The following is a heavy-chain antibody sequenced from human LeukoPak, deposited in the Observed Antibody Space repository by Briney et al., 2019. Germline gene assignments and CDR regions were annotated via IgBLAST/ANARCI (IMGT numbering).Heavy chain of an antibody. V-gene: IGHV3-7*01. D-gene: IGHD1-26*01. CDR1: GFIISNTW. CDR2: IKEDGSDI. CDR3: TKNGTFVFDS. J-gene: IGHJ4*02. Sequence: GGSLRLSCVGSGFIISNTWMSWVRQAPGKGLEGLANIKEDGSDIYYGASVKGRFTISRDNARSSLYLRMNTLRAEDTGVYYCTKNGTFVFDSWGQGTLVTVSS.